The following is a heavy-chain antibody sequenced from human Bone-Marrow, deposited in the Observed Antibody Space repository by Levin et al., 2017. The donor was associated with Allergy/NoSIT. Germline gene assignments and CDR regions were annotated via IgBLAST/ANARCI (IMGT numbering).Heavy chain of an antibody. J-gene: IGHJ4*02. CDR1: GYTLTELS. CDR2: FDPEDGET. Sequence: GESLKISCQVSGYTLTELSMHWVRQAPGKGLEWMGGFDPEDGETIYAQKFQGRVTMTEDTSTDTAYMELSSLRSEDTAVYYCATDSQHGFFVTGTTGLYDWGQGTLVTVSS. CDR3: ATDSQHGFFVTGTTGLYD. D-gene: IGHD1-7*01. V-gene: IGHV1-24*01.